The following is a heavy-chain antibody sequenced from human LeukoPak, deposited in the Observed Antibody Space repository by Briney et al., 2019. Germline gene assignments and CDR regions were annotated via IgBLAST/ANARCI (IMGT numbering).Heavy chain of an antibody. Sequence: ETLSLTCTVSGGSISSYYWSWIRQPPGKGLEWIGYIYYSGSTNYNPSLKSRVTISVDTSKNQFSLKLSSVTAADTAVYYCARGYSSSWYYFDYWGQGILVTVSS. V-gene: IGHV4-59*01. CDR3: ARGYSSSWYYFDY. CDR1: GGSISSYY. CDR2: IYYSGST. D-gene: IGHD6-13*01. J-gene: IGHJ4*02.